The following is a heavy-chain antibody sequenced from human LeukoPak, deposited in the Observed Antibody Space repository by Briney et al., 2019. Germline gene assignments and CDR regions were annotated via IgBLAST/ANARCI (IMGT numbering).Heavy chain of an antibody. Sequence: SVKVSCKASGGTYSSYAISWVRQAPGQALEWMGGIIPIFGTANYAQKFQGRVTITTDESTSTAYMELSSLRSEDTAVYYCASIAARRYYYYYMDVWGKGTTVTVSS. CDR1: GGTYSSYA. CDR2: IIPIFGTA. D-gene: IGHD6-6*01. CDR3: ASIAARRYYYYYMDV. V-gene: IGHV1-69*05. J-gene: IGHJ6*03.